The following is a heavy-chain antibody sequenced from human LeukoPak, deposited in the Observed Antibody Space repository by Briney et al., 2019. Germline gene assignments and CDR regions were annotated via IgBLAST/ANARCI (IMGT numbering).Heavy chain of an antibody. Sequence: GGSLRLSCAASGFTFSSYYMTWVRQAPGKGLEWVATIKDDGSEDYYLDSVKGRFTISRDNAKNSLYLQMNSLRAEDTAVYYCARADSSIAARLSRSSIFNYYYYMDVWGKGTTVTVSS. D-gene: IGHD6-6*01. CDR3: ARADSSIAARLSRSSIFNYYYYMDV. J-gene: IGHJ6*03. CDR2: IKDDGSED. CDR1: GFTFSSYY. V-gene: IGHV3-7*01.